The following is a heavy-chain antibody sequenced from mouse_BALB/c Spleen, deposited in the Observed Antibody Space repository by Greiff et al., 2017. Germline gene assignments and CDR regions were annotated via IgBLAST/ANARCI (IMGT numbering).Heavy chain of an antibody. CDR3: ARRRGSSLYAMDY. J-gene: IGHJ4*01. D-gene: IGHD1-1*01. V-gene: IGHV1-69*02. CDR2: IDPSDSYT. Sequence: VQLQQPGAELVKPGASVKLSCKASGYTFTSYWMHWVKQRPGQGLEWIGEIDPSDSYTNYNQKFKGKATLTVDKSSSTAYMQLSSLTSEDSAVYYCARRRGSSLYAMDYWGQGTSVTVSS. CDR1: GYTFTSYW.